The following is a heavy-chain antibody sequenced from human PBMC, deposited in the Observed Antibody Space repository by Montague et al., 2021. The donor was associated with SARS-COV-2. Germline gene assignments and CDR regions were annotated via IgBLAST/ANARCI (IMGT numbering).Heavy chain of an antibody. CDR3: ARSGGKFGEAYDY. D-gene: IGHD3-10*01. CDR1: GGPISSYY. J-gene: IGHJ4*02. V-gene: IGHV4-4*07. CDR2: IYSSGTT. Sequence: SETLSLTCTVSGGPISSYYWTWIRRPAGKGLEWIGRIYSSGTTRYNGSLKSRVTLSVDTSANQFSLRVNSETAADTAVYYCARSGGKFGEAYDYWGQGILVTVSS.